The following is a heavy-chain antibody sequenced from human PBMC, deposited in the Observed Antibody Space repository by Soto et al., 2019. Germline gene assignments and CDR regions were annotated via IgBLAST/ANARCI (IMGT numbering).Heavy chain of an antibody. CDR1: GGSISSSSYY. V-gene: IGHV4-39*01. Sequence: PSETLSLTCTVSGGSISSSSYYWGWIRQPPGKGLEWIGSIYYSGSTYYNPSLKSRVTISVDTSKNQFSLKLSSVTAADTAVYYCARAICGGDCYPPDPEMYYFDYWGQGTLVTVSS. D-gene: IGHD2-21*02. CDR2: IYYSGST. J-gene: IGHJ4*02. CDR3: ARAICGGDCYPPDPEMYYFDY.